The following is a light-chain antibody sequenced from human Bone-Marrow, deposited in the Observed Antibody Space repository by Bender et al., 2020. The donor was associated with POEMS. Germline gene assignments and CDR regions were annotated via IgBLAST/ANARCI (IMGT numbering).Light chain of an antibody. CDR3: QSYDSSLSAWV. CDR2: RNN. V-gene: IGLV1-47*01. Sequence: QSALTQPPSASATPGQRVTISCSGSSSNIAGHYVYWYQQLPGTAPTLLIYRNNQRPSGVPDRFSGSKSGTSATLGITWLQAEDEADYYCQSYDSSLSAWVFGGGTKLTVL. CDR1: SSNIAGHY. J-gene: IGLJ3*02.